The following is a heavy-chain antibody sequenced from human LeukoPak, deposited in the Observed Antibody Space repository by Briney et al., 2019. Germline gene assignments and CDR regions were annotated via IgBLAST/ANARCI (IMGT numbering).Heavy chain of an antibody. D-gene: IGHD2-2*01. CDR2: ISGSGGST. CDR3: AKRGALLEYCSSTSCYPIDY. Sequence: AGGSLRLSCAASGFTFSSYAMSWVRQAPGKGLEWVSAISGSGGSTYYADSVKGRFTISRDNSKNTLYLQMDSLRAEDTAVYYCAKRGALLEYCSSTSCYPIDYWGQGTLVTVSS. J-gene: IGHJ4*02. CDR1: GFTFSSYA. V-gene: IGHV3-23*01.